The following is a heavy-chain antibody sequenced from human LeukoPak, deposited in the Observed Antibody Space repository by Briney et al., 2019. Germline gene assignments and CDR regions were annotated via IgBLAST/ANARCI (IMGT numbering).Heavy chain of an antibody. CDR1: GDSISSSSYY. J-gene: IGHJ5*02. V-gene: IGHV4-61*01. Sequence: PSETLSLTCTVSGDSISSSSYYWSWIRQPPGKGLEWIGYIYYTGSTSYNPSLKSRVTMSLDASKNQFSLELNSVTPADTAVYYCARGGNYWPQWWFDPWGRGTLVSVSS. CDR3: ARGGNYWPQWWFDP. D-gene: IGHD1-26*01. CDR2: IYYTGST.